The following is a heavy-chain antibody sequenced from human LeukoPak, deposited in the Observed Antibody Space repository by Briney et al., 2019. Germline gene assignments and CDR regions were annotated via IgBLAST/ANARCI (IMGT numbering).Heavy chain of an antibody. J-gene: IGHJ6*03. CDR1: GFTFSSYG. CDR2: IRYDGSNK. Sequence: GGSLRLSCAASGFTFSSYGMHWVRQAPGKGLEWVAFIRYDGSNKYYADSVKGRFTISRDNSKNTLYLQMNSLGAEDTAVYYCAKVSAAAGTDYYYYMDVWGKGTTVTVSS. V-gene: IGHV3-30*02. CDR3: AKVSAAAGTDYYYYMDV. D-gene: IGHD6-13*01.